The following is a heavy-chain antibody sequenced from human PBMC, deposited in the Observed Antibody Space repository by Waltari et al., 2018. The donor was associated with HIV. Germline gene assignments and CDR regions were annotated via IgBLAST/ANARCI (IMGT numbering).Heavy chain of an antibody. CDR2: IIPILGTA. CDR3: ASCMGYYDSSGYYYAPFDAFDI. D-gene: IGHD3-22*01. Sequence: QVQLVQSGAEVKKPGSSVKVSCKASGGTFSSYAISWVRQAPGQGLEWMGGIIPILGTANYAQKVQVSGTITADESTSTAYMELSSLRSEDTAVYYCASCMGYYDSSGYYYAPFDAFDIWGQGTMVTVSS. J-gene: IGHJ3*02. V-gene: IGHV1-69*01. CDR1: GGTFSSYA.